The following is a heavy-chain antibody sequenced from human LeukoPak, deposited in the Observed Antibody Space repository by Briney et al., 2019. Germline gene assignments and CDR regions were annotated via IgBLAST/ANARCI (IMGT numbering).Heavy chain of an antibody. V-gene: IGHV1-18*01. D-gene: IGHD2-15*01. J-gene: IGHJ4*02. Sequence: ASVKVSCKASGYIFTSYGISWVRRAPGQGLEWMAWISVYNGDTNYAQRFQGRVAMTTDTSTSTAYMELRSLRPDDTAMYYCVRDGSGGLWDTDYWGQGTLVTVSS. CDR2: ISVYNGDT. CDR3: VRDGSGGLWDTDY. CDR1: GYIFTSYG.